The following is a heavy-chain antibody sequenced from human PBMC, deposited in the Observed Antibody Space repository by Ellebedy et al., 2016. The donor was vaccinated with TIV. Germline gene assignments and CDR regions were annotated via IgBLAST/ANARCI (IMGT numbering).Heavy chain of an antibody. CDR1: GFTFSSYD. D-gene: IGHD3-16*01. V-gene: IGHV3-48*03. CDR2: INGRASVT. J-gene: IGHJ5*02. CDR3: ARSYGARTSRP. Sequence: PGGSLRLSCAVSGFTFSSYDMNWVRQAPGKGLEWVSSINGRASVTAYADSVKGRFTISRDNARTSLYLQMNSLRVDDTAMYYCARSYGARTSRPWGQGTLVTVSS.